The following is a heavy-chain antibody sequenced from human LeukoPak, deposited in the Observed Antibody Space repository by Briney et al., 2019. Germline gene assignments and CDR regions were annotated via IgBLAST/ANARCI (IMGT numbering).Heavy chain of an antibody. J-gene: IGHJ4*02. CDR2: ISGSGGSGSST. Sequence: SGGSLRLSCAASGFTFNNYAMSWVRQAPGEGLDWVSTISGSGGSGSSTYYADSVKGRFTISRDNSNNTLYLQVNSLRAEDTAVYFCAKSRSSIAAAINYWGQGTLVTVPS. CDR1: GFTFNNYA. V-gene: IGHV3-23*01. D-gene: IGHD6-13*01. CDR3: AKSRSSIAAAINY.